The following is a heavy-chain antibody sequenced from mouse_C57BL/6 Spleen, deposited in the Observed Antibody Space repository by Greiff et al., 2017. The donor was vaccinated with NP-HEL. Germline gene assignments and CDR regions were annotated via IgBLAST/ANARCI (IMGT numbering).Heavy chain of an antibody. CDR2: IYPGDGDT. CDR3: ARAGTTVVIDY. J-gene: IGHJ2*01. V-gene: IGHV1-80*01. D-gene: IGHD1-1*01. CDR1: GYAFSSYW. Sequence: VQGVESGAELVKPGASVKISCKASGYAFSSYWMNWVKQRPGKGLEWIGQIYPGDGDTNYNGKFKGKATLTADKSSSTAYMQLSSLTSEDSAVYFCARAGTTVVIDYWGQGTTLTVSS.